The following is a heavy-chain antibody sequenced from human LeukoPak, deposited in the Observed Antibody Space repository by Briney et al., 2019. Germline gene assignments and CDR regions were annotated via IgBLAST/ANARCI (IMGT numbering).Heavy chain of an antibody. Sequence: PGGSLRLSCAASGFTFSTFWMSWVRQAPGKGLEWVASIKQDGNEKYYVDSVKGRFTISRDNPKNSLYLQMNSLRVEDTAVYYCARAPRRCSGGSCYSSTFDYWGQGALVTVS. J-gene: IGHJ4*02. CDR2: IKQDGNEK. CDR1: GFTFSTFW. D-gene: IGHD2-15*01. V-gene: IGHV3-7*01. CDR3: ARAPRRCSGGSCYSSTFDY.